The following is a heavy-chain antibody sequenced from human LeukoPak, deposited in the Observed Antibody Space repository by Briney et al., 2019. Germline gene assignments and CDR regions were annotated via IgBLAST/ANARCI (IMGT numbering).Heavy chain of an antibody. V-gene: IGHV4-59*13. Sequence: SETLSLTCSLSGGSIGTYYWTWIRRPPGEGQECVWYMGYSEGTRYNPSLKSRVTLSLDTSRNQFSLKLSSVTAADTAVYYCARGGRSSSRHDALDVWGQGTMVTVSS. CDR2: MGYSEGT. D-gene: IGHD6-13*01. CDR3: ARGGRSSSRHDALDV. CDR1: GGSIGTYY. J-gene: IGHJ3*01.